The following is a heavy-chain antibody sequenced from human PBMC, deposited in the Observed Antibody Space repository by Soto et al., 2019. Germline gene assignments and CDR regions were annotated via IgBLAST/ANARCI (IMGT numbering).Heavy chain of an antibody. V-gene: IGHV4-31*03. CDR3: ARDRGYADAFDI. Sequence: SETLSLTCTVSGGSISSGGYYWSWILQHPEKGLEWIGYIYYSGSTSYNPSLKSRVTISVDTSKNQFSLRLNSVTAADTAVYFCARDRGYADAFDIWGQGTMVTVSS. CDR1: GGSISSGGYY. CDR2: IYYSGST. J-gene: IGHJ3*02. D-gene: IGHD5-12*01.